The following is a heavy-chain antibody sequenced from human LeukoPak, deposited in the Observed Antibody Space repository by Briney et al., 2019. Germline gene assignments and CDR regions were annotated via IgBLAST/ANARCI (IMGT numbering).Heavy chain of an antibody. V-gene: IGHV3-30*18. CDR1: GFTFSSYA. CDR3: AKEDSFYGSGSYWPDY. D-gene: IGHD3-10*01. CDR2: ISYDVSNK. Sequence: GGSLRLSCAASGFTFSSYAIHWVRQAPGQGLEWVAVISYDVSNKYYADSVKGRFTISRDNSKNTVYLQVNSLRPEDTAVYYCAKEDSFYGSGSYWPDYWGQGTMVTVSS. J-gene: IGHJ4*02.